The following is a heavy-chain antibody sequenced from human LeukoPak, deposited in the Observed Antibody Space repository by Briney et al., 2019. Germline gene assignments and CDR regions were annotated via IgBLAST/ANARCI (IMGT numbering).Heavy chain of an antibody. V-gene: IGHV3-23*01. D-gene: IGHD1-1*01. CDR3: ARQFDWNDGNDY. CDR2: ISGSGGST. Sequence: GGSLRLSCAASGFTFSSYAMSWVRQAPGKGLEWVSAISGSGGSTYYADSVKGRFTISRDNAKNSLYLQMNSLRDEDTAVYYCARQFDWNDGNDYWGQGTLVTVSS. CDR1: GFTFSSYA. J-gene: IGHJ4*02.